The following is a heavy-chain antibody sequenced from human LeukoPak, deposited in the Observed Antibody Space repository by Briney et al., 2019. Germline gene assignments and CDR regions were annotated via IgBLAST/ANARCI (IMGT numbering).Heavy chain of an antibody. CDR3: ALKAYSSGWYEGRFDY. CDR2: IIPILGIA. V-gene: IGHV1-69*02. Sequence: SVKVSCKASGDTFSNYPINWVRQAPGQGLEWMGRIIPILGIANYAQKFQGRVTITADKSTSTAYMELSSLRSEDTAVYYCALKAYSSGWYEGRFDYWGQGTLVTVSS. CDR1: GDTFSNYP. D-gene: IGHD6-19*01. J-gene: IGHJ4*02.